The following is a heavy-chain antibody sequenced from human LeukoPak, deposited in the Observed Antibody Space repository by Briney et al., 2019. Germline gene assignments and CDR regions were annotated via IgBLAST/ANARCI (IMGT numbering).Heavy chain of an antibody. J-gene: IGHJ3*02. CDR2: MDPRDNT. Sequence: GASVKVSCKASGYTSTSPDINWVRQATGRGLEWLGWMDPRDNTGYAQKFQGRVTLTRDKSISTAYMELSSLRSEDTAVYYCAGYTQHYGSDIWGQGTMITVSA. CDR1: GYTSTSPD. CDR3: AGYTQHYGSDI. V-gene: IGHV1-8*01. D-gene: IGHD3-3*02.